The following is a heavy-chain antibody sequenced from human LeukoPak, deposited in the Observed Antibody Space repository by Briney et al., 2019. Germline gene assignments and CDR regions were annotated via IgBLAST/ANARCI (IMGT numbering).Heavy chain of an antibody. CDR1: GGSISSSNW. J-gene: IGHJ4*02. CDR2: IYHSGST. V-gene: IGHV4-4*02. D-gene: IGHD5-18*01. Sequence: TSETLSLTCAVSGGSISSSNWWSWVRQPPGQGLEWIGSIYHSGSTYYNLSLMSRVTISVDTSKNQFSLKLSSVTAADTAVYYCARVHGYSYGFHDYWGQGTLVTVSS. CDR3: ARVHGYSYGFHDY.